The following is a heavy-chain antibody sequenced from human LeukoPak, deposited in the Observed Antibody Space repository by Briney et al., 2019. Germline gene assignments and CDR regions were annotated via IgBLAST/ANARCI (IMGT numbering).Heavy chain of an antibody. CDR1: GFTFSGYA. D-gene: IGHD4-23*01. CDR2: ISGSGGST. Sequence: GGSLRLSCAASGFTFSGYAMSWVRQAPGKGLEWVSAISGSGGSTYYADSVKGRFTISRDSSKNTLYLQMNSLRAEDTAVYYCAKGALVVTLRPFDYWGQGTLVTVSS. J-gene: IGHJ4*02. CDR3: AKGALVVTLRPFDY. V-gene: IGHV3-23*01.